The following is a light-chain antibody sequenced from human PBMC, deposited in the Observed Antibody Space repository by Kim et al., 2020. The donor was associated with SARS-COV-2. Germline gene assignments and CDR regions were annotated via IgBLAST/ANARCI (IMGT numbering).Light chain of an antibody. J-gene: IGLJ3*02. V-gene: IGLV2-14*03. Sequence: QSALTQPASVSGSPGQSITISCTGSSSDVGGYNYVSWYQQHPGKAPKLLIYAVSQRPSEVSNRFSGSKSGNMASLTISGLQAADEAEYYCCSYTSGTTWVFGGGTQLTFL. CDR2: AVS. CDR3: CSYTSGTTWV. CDR1: SSDVGGYNY.